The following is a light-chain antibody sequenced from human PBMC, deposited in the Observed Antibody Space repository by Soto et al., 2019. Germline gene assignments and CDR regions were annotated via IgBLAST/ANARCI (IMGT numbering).Light chain of an antibody. CDR2: DAS. CDR1: QSISSW. Sequence: DIQMTQSPCTLSASVGERATITCRASQSISSWLAWYQQQPGKAHTLMIYDASSLESGVPTTFSGSGSGTEFTLTISSLQPDDFATDDCQQYNSYSPLTFGRGTKVDIK. V-gene: IGKV1-5*01. J-gene: IGKJ4*01. CDR3: QQYNSYSPLT.